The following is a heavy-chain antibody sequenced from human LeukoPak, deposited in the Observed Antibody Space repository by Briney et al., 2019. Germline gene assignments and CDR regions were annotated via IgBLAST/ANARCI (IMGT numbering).Heavy chain of an antibody. V-gene: IGHV3-9*01. D-gene: IGHD3-16*01. J-gene: IGHJ4*02. CDR3: AKDKGGYYFDY. Sequence: GGSLRLSCAASGFTFDDYAMHWVRQAPGKGLEWVSGISWNSGSIGYADSVKGRFTISRDNAKNSLYLQMNSLRAEDTALYYCAKDKGGYYFDYWGQGTLVTVSS. CDR1: GFTFDDYA. CDR2: ISWNSGSI.